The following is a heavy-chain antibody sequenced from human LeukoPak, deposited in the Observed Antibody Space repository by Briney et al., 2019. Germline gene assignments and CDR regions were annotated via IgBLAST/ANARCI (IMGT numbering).Heavy chain of an antibody. J-gene: IGHJ4*02. V-gene: IGHV1-2*02. CDR2: INPNSGGT. CDR3: ARDYYDSSGWYFDY. Sequence: ASVKVSCKASGYTFTTYGISWVRQAPGQGLEWMGWINPNSGGTNYAQKFQGRVTMTRDTSISTAYMELSRLRSDDTAVYYCARDYYDSSGWYFDYWGQGTLVTVSS. D-gene: IGHD3-22*01. CDR1: GYTFTTYG.